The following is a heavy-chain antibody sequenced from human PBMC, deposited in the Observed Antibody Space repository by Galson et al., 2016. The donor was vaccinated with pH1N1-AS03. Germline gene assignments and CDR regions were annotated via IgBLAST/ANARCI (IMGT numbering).Heavy chain of an antibody. CDR3: AKDKGLVGGSCYQY. Sequence: SLRLSCAASGFTFSDYGMHWVRQAPGKGLEWVSAISGSGNNTYYGDSVKGRLTISRDKSKNKLYLQMNSLRAEDTAVYYCAKDKGLVGGSCYQYWGQGTLVTVSS. D-gene: IGHD2-15*01. CDR2: ISGSGNNT. V-gene: IGHV3-23*01. J-gene: IGHJ4*02. CDR1: GFTFSDYG.